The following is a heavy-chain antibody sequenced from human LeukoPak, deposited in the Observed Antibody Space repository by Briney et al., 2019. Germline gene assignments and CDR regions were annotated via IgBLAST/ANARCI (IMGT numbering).Heavy chain of an antibody. D-gene: IGHD1-20*01. CDR2: VKQDGSEK. V-gene: IGHV3-7*01. CDR3: ARDFNWNLDY. J-gene: IGHJ4*02. Sequence: GGSLRLSCAASGFTFSSYWMSWVRQAPGKGLEWVASVKQDGSEKYSVDSVRGRFTISRDNAKSSLYLQMNSLRAEDTAVYYCARDFNWNLDYWGQGTLVTVSS. CDR1: GFTFSSYW.